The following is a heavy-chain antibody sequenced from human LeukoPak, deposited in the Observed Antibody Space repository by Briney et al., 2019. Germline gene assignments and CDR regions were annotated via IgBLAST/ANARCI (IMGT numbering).Heavy chain of an antibody. J-gene: IGHJ5*02. Sequence: ASVKVSCKASGYTFTSYGISWVRQAPGQGLEWMGWISAYNGNTNYAQKLQGRVTMTTDTSTSTAYMELRSLRSDDTAVYYCARGDSGYDSWSCFDPWGQGTLVTVSS. CDR3: ARGDSGYDSWSCFDP. CDR1: GYTFTSYG. CDR2: ISAYNGNT. D-gene: IGHD5-12*01. V-gene: IGHV1-18*04.